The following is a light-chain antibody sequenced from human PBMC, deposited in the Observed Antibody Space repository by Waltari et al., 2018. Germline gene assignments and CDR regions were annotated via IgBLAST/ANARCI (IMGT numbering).Light chain of an antibody. CDR1: QSILYSSNNKNY. CDR3: QQYYSTPPS. J-gene: IGKJ4*01. CDR2: WAS. V-gene: IGKV4-1*01. Sequence: DIVMTQSPDSLAVSLGERATIDCKSSQSILYSSNNKNYLAWYQRKPGQPPKLLIYWASTRESGVPDRFSGSGSWTDFTLTIRSLQAEDVAVYYCQQYYSTPPSFGEGTKVEIK.